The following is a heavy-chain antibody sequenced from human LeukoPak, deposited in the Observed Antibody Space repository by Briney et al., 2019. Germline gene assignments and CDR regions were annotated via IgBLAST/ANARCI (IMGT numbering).Heavy chain of an antibody. CDR3: ASDLRAIAVAGTALDY. D-gene: IGHD6-19*01. V-gene: IGHV3-11*05. CDR1: GFTFSDYY. CDR2: ISSSSSYT. J-gene: IGHJ4*02. Sequence: PGGSLRLSCAASGFTFSDYYMSWIRQAPGKGLEWVSYISSSSSYTNYADSVKGRFTIARDNAKNSLYLQMNSLRAEDTAVYYCASDLRAIAVAGTALDYWGQGTLVTVSS.